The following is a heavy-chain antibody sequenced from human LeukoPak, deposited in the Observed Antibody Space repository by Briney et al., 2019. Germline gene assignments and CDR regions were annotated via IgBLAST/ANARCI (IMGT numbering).Heavy chain of an antibody. J-gene: IGHJ2*01. CDR1: GGTFSSYA. Sequence: ASVKVSCKASGGTFSSYAISWVRQAPGQGLEWMGGIIPIFGTANYAQKFQGRVTITADKSTSTAYMELSSLRSEDTAVYYCARRRIGYSYTNGYWYFDLWGRGTLVTVSS. D-gene: IGHD5-18*01. CDR2: IIPIFGTA. V-gene: IGHV1-69*06. CDR3: ARRRIGYSYTNGYWYFDL.